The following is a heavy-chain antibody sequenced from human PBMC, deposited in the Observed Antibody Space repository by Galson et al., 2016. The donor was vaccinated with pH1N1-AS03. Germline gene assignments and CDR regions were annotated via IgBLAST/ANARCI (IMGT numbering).Heavy chain of an antibody. J-gene: IGHJ6*02. CDR2: MRSKLANDAT. V-gene: IGHV3-73*01. Sequence: SLRLSCAASGFTISGSAMHWVRQVPGKGLEWVGRMRSKLANDATVYSESVKGRFTISRDDSKNTAYLQMNSLRAEDTAVYYCARVPYSYGMDVWGQGTTVTVSS. CDR3: ARVPYSYGMDV. CDR1: GFTISGSA.